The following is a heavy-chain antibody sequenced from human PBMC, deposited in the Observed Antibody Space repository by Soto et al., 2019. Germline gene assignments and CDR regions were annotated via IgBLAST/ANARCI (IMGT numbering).Heavy chain of an antibody. J-gene: IGHJ5*02. CDR3: AKDNCISTSCYRLYNWFDP. D-gene: IGHD2-2*01. CDR1: GFTFSSYG. CDR2: ISYDGSNK. V-gene: IGHV3-30*18. Sequence: GGSLRLSCAASGFTFSSYGMHWVRQAPGKGLEWVAVISYDGSNKYYADSVRRRFTISRDNSKNTLYLQMNSLRAEDTAVYYCAKDNCISTSCYRLYNWFDPWGQGTLVTVSS.